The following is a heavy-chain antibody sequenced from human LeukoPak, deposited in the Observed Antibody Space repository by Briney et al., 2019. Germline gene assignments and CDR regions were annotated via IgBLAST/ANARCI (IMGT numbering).Heavy chain of an antibody. Sequence: GESLKISCKGSGYSFTSYWIGWVRQMPGKGLEWMGIIYPGDSDTGYSPSFQGQVTISADKSISTAYLQWSSLKASDTAMYYCARHLSPTYYDFWSGSDAPFDYWGQGTLVTVSS. CDR3: ARHLSPTYYDFWSGSDAPFDY. J-gene: IGHJ4*02. V-gene: IGHV5-51*01. D-gene: IGHD3-3*01. CDR1: GYSFTSYW. CDR2: IYPGDSDT.